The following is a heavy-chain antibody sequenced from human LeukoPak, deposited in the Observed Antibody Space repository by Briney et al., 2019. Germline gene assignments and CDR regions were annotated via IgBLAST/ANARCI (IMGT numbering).Heavy chain of an antibody. J-gene: IGHJ6*03. V-gene: IGHV3-30*02. CDR1: GFTFSSYG. CDR2: IRYDGSNK. D-gene: IGHD2-15*01. CDR3: AKVMPPGRIRFYSYYMDV. Sequence: PGGSLRLSCAASGFTFSSYGMHWVRQAPGKGLEWVAFIRYDGSNKYYADSVKGQFTISRDNSKNTLSLQMNGLRVEDTAVYYCAKVMPPGRIRFYSYYMDVWGKGTTVTVS.